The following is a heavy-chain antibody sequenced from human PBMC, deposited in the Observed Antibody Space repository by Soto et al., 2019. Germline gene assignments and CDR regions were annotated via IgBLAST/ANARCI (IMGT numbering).Heavy chain of an antibody. CDR3: ARDQYYDFWSGYYTGAFDI. CDR2: IYYSGST. J-gene: IGHJ3*02. Sequence: SETLSLTCTVSGGSISSYYWSWIRQPPGKGLEWIGYIYYSGSTNYNPSLKSRVTISVDTSKNQFSLKLSSVTAADTAVYYCARDQYYDFWSGYYTGAFDIWGQGTMVTVSS. CDR1: GGSISSYY. V-gene: IGHV4-59*01. D-gene: IGHD3-3*01.